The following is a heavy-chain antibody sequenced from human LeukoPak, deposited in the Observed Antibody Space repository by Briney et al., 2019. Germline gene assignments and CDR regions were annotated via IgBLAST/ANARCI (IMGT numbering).Heavy chain of an antibody. J-gene: IGHJ3*02. Sequence: PSETLSLTCTVSGGSISSSSYYWGWIRQPPGKGLEWIGSIYYSGSTYYNPSLKSRVTISVDTSKNQFSLKLSSVTAADTAVYYCARVRPYGSGSYRGHDAFDIWGQGTMVTVSS. CDR1: GGSISSSSYY. V-gene: IGHV4-39*07. D-gene: IGHD3-10*01. CDR2: IYYSGST. CDR3: ARVRPYGSGSYRGHDAFDI.